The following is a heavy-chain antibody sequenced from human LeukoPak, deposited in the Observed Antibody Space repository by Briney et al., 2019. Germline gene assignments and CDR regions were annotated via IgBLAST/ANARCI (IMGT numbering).Heavy chain of an antibody. Sequence: GGSLRLSCAASGFTVSSNYMSWVRQAPGKGLEWVSYIYSGGNTYYADSVKGRFTISRDNARNSLYLQMNSLRAEDTAVYFCARGGLSIMGYWGQGTLVTVSS. CDR1: GFTVSSNY. J-gene: IGHJ4*02. CDR2: IYSGGNT. D-gene: IGHD2/OR15-2a*01. V-gene: IGHV3-53*01. CDR3: ARGGLSIMGY.